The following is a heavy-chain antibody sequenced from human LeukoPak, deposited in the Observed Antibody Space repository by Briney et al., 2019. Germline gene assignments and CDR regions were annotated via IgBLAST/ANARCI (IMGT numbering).Heavy chain of an antibody. J-gene: IGHJ4*02. V-gene: IGHV5-51*01. D-gene: IGHD3-22*01. CDR2: IYPGDSDT. CDR3: ARSGYDSSGYTTQWGTLLLI. Sequence: EESLQISCQGSGSSFTSYWIGWVRQLPGKGVEWMGIIYPGDSDTRYSPSFQGQVTISADKSITTAYLQWSSLKASDTAMYYCARSGYDSSGYTTQWGTLLLIWGQGTLVTVSS. CDR1: GSSFTSYW.